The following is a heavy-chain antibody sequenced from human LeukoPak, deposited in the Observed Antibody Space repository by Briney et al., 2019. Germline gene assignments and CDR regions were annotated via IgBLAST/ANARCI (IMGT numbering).Heavy chain of an antibody. J-gene: IGHJ4*02. Sequence: GGSLRLSCAASGFTLRSYTMNWVRQAPGKGLEWVAVISYDGSNKYYADSVKGRFTISRDNSKNTLYLQMNSLRAEDTAVYYCAKGIDYYYDSSGYQGPPGDYWGQGTLVTVSS. CDR2: ISYDGSNK. CDR3: AKGIDYYYDSSGYQGPPGDY. D-gene: IGHD3-22*01. CDR1: GFTLRSYT. V-gene: IGHV3-30-3*01.